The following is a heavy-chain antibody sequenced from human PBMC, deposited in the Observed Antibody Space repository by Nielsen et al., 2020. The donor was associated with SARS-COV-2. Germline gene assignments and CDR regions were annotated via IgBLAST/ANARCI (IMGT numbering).Heavy chain of an antibody. V-gene: IGHV4-59*13. Sequence: GSLRLSCTVSGGSISSYYWSWIRQPPGKGLEWIGYIYYSGSTNYNPSLKSRVTISVDTSKNQFSLKLSSVTAADTAVYYCARGGRYCSSTSCYTYYYYGMDVWGQGTTVTVSS. CDR1: GGSISSYY. CDR3: ARGGRYCSSTSCYTYYYYGMDV. J-gene: IGHJ6*02. D-gene: IGHD2-2*02. CDR2: IYYSGST.